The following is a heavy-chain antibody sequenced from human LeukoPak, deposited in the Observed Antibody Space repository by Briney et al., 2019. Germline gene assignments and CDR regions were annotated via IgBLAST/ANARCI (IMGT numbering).Heavy chain of an antibody. CDR3: ARDVLLRYLAEGYYYGMDV. CDR2: IYSGVST. Sequence: GGSLRLSCAASGFTVSSNYMSWVRQAPGKGLEWVSVIYSGVSTYYADSVKGRFTIPRDNSKNTLYLQMNSLRAEDTAVYYCARDVLLRYLAEGYYYGMDVWGKGTTVTVSS. V-gene: IGHV3-53*01. CDR1: GFTVSSNY. J-gene: IGHJ6*04. D-gene: IGHD3-9*01.